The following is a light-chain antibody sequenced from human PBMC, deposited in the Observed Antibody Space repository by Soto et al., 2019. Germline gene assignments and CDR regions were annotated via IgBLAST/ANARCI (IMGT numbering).Light chain of an antibody. CDR1: QRISTW. CDR3: QHYNTYPRA. V-gene: IGKV1-5*03. CDR2: KAS. J-gene: IGKJ1*01. Sequence: DIQMTQSPSTLSASVGDRITITCRASQRISTWLAWYQQKPGKAPKLLIYKASSLQSGVPSRFSGSGSGTEFTLTISSLQPDDFATYYCQHYNTYPRAFGQGTKVEIK.